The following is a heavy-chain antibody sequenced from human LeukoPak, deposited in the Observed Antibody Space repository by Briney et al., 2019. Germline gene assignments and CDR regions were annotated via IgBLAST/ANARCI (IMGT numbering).Heavy chain of an antibody. V-gene: IGHV3-49*04. CDR1: GFHFGDHA. Sequence: GSLGLSCTTSGFHFGDHAMTWVRQAPGKGLEWVGFIRSKAYRGTTEYAASVKGRFTISRDDSKSVVYLQMNSLKSEDTAVYYCSRGPIQLWVHNGVDVWGQGTTVTVSS. CDR3: SRGPIQLWVHNGVDV. CDR2: IRSKAYRGTT. J-gene: IGHJ6*02. D-gene: IGHD5-18*01.